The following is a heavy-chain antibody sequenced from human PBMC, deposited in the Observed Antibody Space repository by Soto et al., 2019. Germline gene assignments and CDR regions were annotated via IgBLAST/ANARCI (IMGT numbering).Heavy chain of an antibody. D-gene: IGHD6-6*01. V-gene: IGHV4-61*01. CDR2: IYYSGST. CDR1: GGSVSSGSYY. CDR3: ARDSGSSSLVDYYYGMDV. J-gene: IGHJ6*02. Sequence: SETLSLTCTVSGGSVSSGSYYWSWIRQPPGKGLEWIGYIYYSGSTNYNPSLKSRVTISVDTSKNQFSLKLSSVTAADTAVYYCARDSGSSSLVDYYYGMDVWGQGTTVTVSS.